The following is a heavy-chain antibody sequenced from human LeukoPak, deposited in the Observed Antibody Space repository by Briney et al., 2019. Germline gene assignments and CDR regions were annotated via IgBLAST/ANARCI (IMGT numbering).Heavy chain of an antibody. Sequence: SETLSLTCAVYGVSFSGYYWSWIRQPPGKGLEWIGEINHSGSTNYNPSLKSRVTISVDTSKNQFSLKLSSVTAADTAVYYCARRRSTSFSRYFDLWGRGTLVTVSS. V-gene: IGHV4-34*01. CDR2: INHSGST. J-gene: IGHJ2*01. D-gene: IGHD2-2*01. CDR3: ARRRSTSFSRYFDL. CDR1: GVSFSGYY.